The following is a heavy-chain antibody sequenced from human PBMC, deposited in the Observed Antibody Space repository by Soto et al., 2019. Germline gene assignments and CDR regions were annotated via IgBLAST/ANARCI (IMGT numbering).Heavy chain of an antibody. D-gene: IGHD3-22*01. J-gene: IGHJ4*02. CDR2: IIPIFGTA. Sequence: GASVKVSCKASGGTFSSYAISWVRQAPGQGLEWMGGIIPIFGTANYTQKFQGRVTITADESTSTAYMELSGLRSEDTAVYYCARDALTYYDSSGYPNYWGQGTLVTVSS. CDR1: GGTFSSYA. CDR3: ARDALTYYDSSGYPNY. V-gene: IGHV1-69*13.